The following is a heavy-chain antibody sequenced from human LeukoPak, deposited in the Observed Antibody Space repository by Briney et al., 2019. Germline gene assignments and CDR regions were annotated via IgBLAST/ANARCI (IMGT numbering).Heavy chain of an antibody. D-gene: IGHD6-6*01. CDR1: GYDFINYG. Sequence: ASVKVSCKASGYDFINYGITWVRQAPGQGLEWMGWISLYNGNTDYKLQGRVTMTTDTSTSTAYMELRSLRSDDTAVYYCARGGPFFSSSSSKEYYFDYWGPGTLVTVSS. CDR2: ISLYNGNT. CDR3: ARGGPFFSSSSSKEYYFDY. V-gene: IGHV1-18*01. J-gene: IGHJ4*02.